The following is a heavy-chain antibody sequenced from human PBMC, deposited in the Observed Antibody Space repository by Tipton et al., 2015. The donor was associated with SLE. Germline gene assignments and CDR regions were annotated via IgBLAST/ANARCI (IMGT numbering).Heavy chain of an antibody. J-gene: IGHJ3*02. CDR1: GFTFSSYG. CDR2: ISSSSSYI. CDR3: AREGRSGSYGDAFDI. Sequence: SLRLSCAASGFTFSSYGMNWVRQAPGKGLEWVSSISSSSSYIYYADSVKGRFTISRDNAKNSLYLQMNSLRAEDTAVYYCAREGRSGSYGDAFDIWGQGTMVTVSS. V-gene: IGHV3-21*01. D-gene: IGHD1-26*01.